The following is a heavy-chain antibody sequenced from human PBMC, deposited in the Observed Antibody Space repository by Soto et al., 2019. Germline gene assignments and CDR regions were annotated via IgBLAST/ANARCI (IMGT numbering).Heavy chain of an antibody. J-gene: IGHJ6*02. CDR1: GFTFTSSA. CDR2: IVVGSGNT. V-gene: IGHV1-58*01. Sequence: ASVKVSCKASGFTFTSSAVQWVRQARGQRLEWIGWIVVGSGNTNYAQKFQERVTITRDMSTSTAYMELSSLRSEDTAVYYCAAGRDYYYYYGMDVWGQGTTVTVSS. CDR3: AAGRDYYYYYGMDV. D-gene: IGHD1-26*01.